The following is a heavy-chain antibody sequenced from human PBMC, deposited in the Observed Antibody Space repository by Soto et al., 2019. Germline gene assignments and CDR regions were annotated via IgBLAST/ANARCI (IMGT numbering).Heavy chain of an antibody. D-gene: IGHD2-15*01. CDR3: ARDPCSGGSCYSPNFDY. Sequence: QVQLVESGGGVVQPERSLRLSCAASGFTFSSYAMHWVRQAPGKGLEWVAVISYDGSNKYYADPVKGRFTISIDNSKNTLYLQMNSLRAEDTAVYYCARDPCSGGSCYSPNFDYWGQGTLVTVSS. CDR1: GFTFSSYA. CDR2: ISYDGSNK. J-gene: IGHJ4*02. V-gene: IGHV3-30-3*01.